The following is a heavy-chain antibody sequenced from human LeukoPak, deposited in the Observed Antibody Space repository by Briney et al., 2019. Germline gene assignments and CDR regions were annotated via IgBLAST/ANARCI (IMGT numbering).Heavy chain of an antibody. CDR2: ISSSSSYI. V-gene: IGHV3-21*01. CDR1: GFTFSSYS. Sequence: GGSLRLSCAASGFTFSSYSMNWVRQAPGKGLEWDSSISSSSSYIYYADSVKGRFTISRDNAKNSLYLQMNSLRAEDTAVYYCALRELIVGATDYWGQGTLVTVSS. CDR3: ALRELIVGATDY. J-gene: IGHJ4*02. D-gene: IGHD1-26*01.